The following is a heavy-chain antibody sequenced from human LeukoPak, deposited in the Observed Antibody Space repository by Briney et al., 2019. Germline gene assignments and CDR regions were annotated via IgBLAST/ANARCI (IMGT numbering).Heavy chain of an antibody. CDR1: GFTFSSYW. D-gene: IGHD3-22*01. CDR3: ARSPVGYNSSGYRHFDY. CDR2: IKEDGSEK. J-gene: IGHJ4*02. V-gene: IGHV3-7*01. Sequence: PGGSLRLSCAASGFTFSSYWMRWVRQAPGKGLEWVANIKEDGSEKNCVDSVKGRFTVSRDNAKNSLYLQMNSLRAEDTAVYYCARSPVGYNSSGYRHFDYWGQGTLVTVSS.